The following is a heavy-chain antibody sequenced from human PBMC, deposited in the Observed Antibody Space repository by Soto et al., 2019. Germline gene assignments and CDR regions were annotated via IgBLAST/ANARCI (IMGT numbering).Heavy chain of an antibody. CDR3: ARGASNSGYAFDY. D-gene: IGHD5-12*01. CDR2: IYYSGST. J-gene: IGHJ4*02. V-gene: IGHV4-59*01. CDR1: GVSISSYY. Sequence: SETLSLTCTVSGVSISSYYWSWIRQPPGKGLEWIGYIYYSGSTNYNPSLKSRVTISVDTSKNQFSLKLSSVTAADTAVYYCARGASNSGYAFDYWGQGTLVTVSS.